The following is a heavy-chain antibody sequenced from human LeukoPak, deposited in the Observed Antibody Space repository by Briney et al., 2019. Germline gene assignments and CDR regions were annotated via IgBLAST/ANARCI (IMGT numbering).Heavy chain of an antibody. J-gene: IGHJ5*02. Sequence: SETLSLTCTVSGGSISSYYWSWIRQPAGKGLEWIGRIYTSGSTNYNPSLKSRVTMSVDTSKNQFSLKLSSVTAADTAVYYCARSPALAFPDIVLMPSTMPPNWFDPWGQGTLVTVSS. CDR3: ARSPALAFPDIVLMPSTMPPNWFDP. V-gene: IGHV4-4*07. CDR1: GGSISSYY. D-gene: IGHD2-8*01. CDR2: IYTSGST.